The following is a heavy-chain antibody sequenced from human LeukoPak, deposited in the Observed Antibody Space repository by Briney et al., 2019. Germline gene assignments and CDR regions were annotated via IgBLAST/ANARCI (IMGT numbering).Heavy chain of an antibody. V-gene: IGHV3-48*01. CDR1: GFTFSNYN. J-gene: IGHJ4*02. D-gene: IGHD6-13*01. CDR3: ARETPYSSSWTDFDY. Sequence: GGSLRLSCAASGFTFSNYNMHWVRQAPGKGLERISYITLSRTTIYYADSVKGRFTISRDNAKNSLYLQMNSLRAEDTAMYFCARETPYSSSWTDFDYWGQGTLVTVSS. CDR2: ITLSRTTI.